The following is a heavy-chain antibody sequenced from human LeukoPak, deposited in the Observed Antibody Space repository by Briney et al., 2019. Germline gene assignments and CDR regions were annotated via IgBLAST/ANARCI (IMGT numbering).Heavy chain of an antibody. CDR2: ISGSGGNT. V-gene: IGHV3-23*01. CDR1: GFTFSSYA. D-gene: IGHD3-10*01. CDR3: AKGPMGQGFDY. J-gene: IGHJ4*02. Sequence: GGSLRLSCAASGFTFSSYAMSWVRQAPGKGLEWVSAISGSGGNTYYSDSVKGRFTISRDNSKNTLYLQMNSLRAEDTAIYYCAKGPMGQGFDYWGQGTLVTVSS.